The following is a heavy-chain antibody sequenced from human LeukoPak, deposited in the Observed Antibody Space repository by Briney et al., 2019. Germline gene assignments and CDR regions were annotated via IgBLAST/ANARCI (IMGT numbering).Heavy chain of an antibody. D-gene: IGHD3-10*01. J-gene: IGHJ4*02. CDR3: AKPTVLLWFGESPLFDY. CDR1: GFTFSSYG. CDR2: IVGSGGRT. V-gene: IGHV3-23*01. Sequence: GGSLRLSCAASGFTFSSYGMTWVRQTPGKGLEWVSAIVGSGGRTFYADSVKGRFTISRDNSKNTLYLQMNSLRAEDTAVYYCAKPTVLLWFGESPLFDYWGQGTLVTVSS.